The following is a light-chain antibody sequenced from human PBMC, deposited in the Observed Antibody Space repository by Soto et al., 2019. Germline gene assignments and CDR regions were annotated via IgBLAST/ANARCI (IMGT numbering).Light chain of an antibody. Sequence: EIVMTQSPATLSVSPGERATLSCRASQSVSSNLAWYQQKPGPAPRLLIYGSSTRATGISARFIGSGSWTEFTRTISSLQSEDFAVYYCQQYNNWPPWTFGQGTKVEIK. CDR2: GSS. CDR3: QQYNNWPPWT. CDR1: QSVSSN. V-gene: IGKV3D-15*01. J-gene: IGKJ1*01.